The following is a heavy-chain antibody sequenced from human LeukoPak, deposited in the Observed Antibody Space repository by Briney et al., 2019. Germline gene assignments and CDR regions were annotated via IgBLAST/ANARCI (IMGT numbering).Heavy chain of an antibody. CDR1: GFTFSSYW. CDR2: IKQDGSEK. V-gene: IGHV3-7*03. CDR3: ARESYDFWSGPTPFDY. D-gene: IGHD3-3*01. J-gene: IGHJ4*02. Sequence: GGSLRLSCAASGFTFSSYWTSWVRQAPGKGLEWVANIKQDGSEKYYVDSVKGRFTISRDNAKNSLYLQMNSLRAEDTAVYYCARESYDFWSGPTPFDYWGQGTLVTVSS.